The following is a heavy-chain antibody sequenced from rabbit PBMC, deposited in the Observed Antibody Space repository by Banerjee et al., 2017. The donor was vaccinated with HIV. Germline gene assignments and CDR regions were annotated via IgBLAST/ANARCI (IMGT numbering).Heavy chain of an antibody. V-gene: IGHV1S45*01. CDR3: ASYADYGASNL. CDR2: INTNSGNA. J-gene: IGHJ3*01. CDR1: GFSFSSGYD. Sequence: QEQLVESGGDLVKPGASLTLTCTASGFSFSSGYDMCWVRQAPGKGLEWIGCINTNSGNAVYASWAKGRFTISKTSSTTVTLQMTSLTAADTATYFCASYADYGASNLWGQGTLVTVS. D-gene: IGHD2-1*01.